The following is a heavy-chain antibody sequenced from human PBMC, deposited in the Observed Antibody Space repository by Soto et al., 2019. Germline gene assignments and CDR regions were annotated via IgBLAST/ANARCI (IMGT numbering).Heavy chain of an antibody. D-gene: IGHD4-17*01. Sequence: QVQLQESGPGLVKPSETLSLTCTVSGGSISSYYWSWIRQPPGKGLEWIGYIYYSGSTNYNPSLKSRVTISVDTSKNQFSLKLSSVTAADTAVYYCARLTQSTVTYYYYYYYMDVWGKGTTVTVSS. CDR1: GGSISSYY. CDR2: IYYSGST. J-gene: IGHJ6*03. CDR3: ARLTQSTVTYYYYYYYMDV. V-gene: IGHV4-59*08.